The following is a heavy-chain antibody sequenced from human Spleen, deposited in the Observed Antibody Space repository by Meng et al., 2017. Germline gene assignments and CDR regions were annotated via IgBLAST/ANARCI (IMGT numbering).Heavy chain of an antibody. CDR3: ATRGNPYLNC. J-gene: IGHJ4*02. V-gene: IGHV1-18*01. CDR2: INTYSGKT. Sequence: GAEVKKPGASVKVSCEASGYTLSSDGFSWVRQAPGQGLEWLGWINTYSGKTDYAQKFQGRITMTTDTFTSTAYMELRNLRSDDTAVYYCATRGNPYLNCWGQGTLVTVSS. CDR1: GYTLSSDG.